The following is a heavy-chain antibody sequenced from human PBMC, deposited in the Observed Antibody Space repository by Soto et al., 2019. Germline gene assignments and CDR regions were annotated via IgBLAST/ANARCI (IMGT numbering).Heavy chain of an antibody. D-gene: IGHD3-3*01. CDR1: GGSFSGYY. J-gene: IGHJ4*02. Sequence: PSETLSLTCAVYGGSFSGYYWSWIRQPPGKGLEWIGEINHSGSTNYNPSLKSRVTISVHTSKNQFSLKLSSVTAADTAVYYCASRYVLRFLEWSSEVGFDYWGQGTLVTVSS. V-gene: IGHV4-34*01. CDR3: ASRYVLRFLEWSSEVGFDY. CDR2: INHSGST.